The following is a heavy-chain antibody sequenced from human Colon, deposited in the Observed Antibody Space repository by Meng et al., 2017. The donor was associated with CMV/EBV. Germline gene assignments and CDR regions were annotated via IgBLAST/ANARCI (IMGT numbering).Heavy chain of an antibody. V-gene: IGHV3-11*04. CDR2: ISASGTTI. Sequence: GGSLRLSCAASGFTFRDYYMTWIRQAPGKGLEWVSYISASGTTIYYADSVKGRFTISRDNAKNSLYLQMNSLRAEDTAVYYCARDRRHYGHSSGYGSLDYWGQGTLVTVSS. CDR3: ARDRRHYGHSSGYGSLDY. J-gene: IGHJ4*02. CDR1: GFTFRDYY. D-gene: IGHD3-22*01.